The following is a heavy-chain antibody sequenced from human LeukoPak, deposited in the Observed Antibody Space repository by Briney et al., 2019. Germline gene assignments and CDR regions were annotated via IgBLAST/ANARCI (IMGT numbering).Heavy chain of an antibody. CDR1: GGSISSGDYY. V-gene: IGHV4-61*02. J-gene: IGHJ4*02. CDR3: ARGNNPISSLDY. Sequence: SETLSLTXTVSGGSISSGDYYWTWIRQPAGKGLEWIGRIYTSGSTNYNPSLKSRITISVNTSKNQFFLKLSSVTAADTAVYYCARGNNPISSLDYWGQGTLVTVSS. CDR2: IYTSGST. D-gene: IGHD1/OR15-1a*01.